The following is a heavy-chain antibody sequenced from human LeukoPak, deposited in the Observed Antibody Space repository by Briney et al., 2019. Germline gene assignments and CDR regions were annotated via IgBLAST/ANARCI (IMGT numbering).Heavy chain of an antibody. CDR1: GFSFSSYA. CDR3: AKDLLGYSSSWYD. Sequence: PGGSLRLSCAASGFSFSSYAMRWVRQTPGKGLEWVSGISGSGGSTDYADSVKGRFTISRDNSKNTLYLQMNGLRAEDTAVYYCAKDLLGYSSSWYDWGQGTLVTVSS. V-gene: IGHV3-23*01. J-gene: IGHJ4*02. CDR2: ISGSGGST. D-gene: IGHD6-13*01.